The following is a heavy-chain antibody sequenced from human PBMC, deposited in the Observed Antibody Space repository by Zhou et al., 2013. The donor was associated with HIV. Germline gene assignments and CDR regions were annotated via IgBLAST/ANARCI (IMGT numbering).Heavy chain of an antibody. Sequence: QVQLVQSGAEVKKPGSSVKVSCTASGYTFTNYGLSWVRQAPGQGLEWMGWISVYNGNTNYAQKLQGRVTMTRDTSTRTVYMELSSLRSEDTAVYYCARGHYGSDYYYYYYMDVWGKGTTVTVSS. J-gene: IGHJ6*03. D-gene: IGHD3-10*01. CDR3: ARGHYGSDYYYYYYMDV. V-gene: IGHV1-18*01. CDR1: GYTFTNYG. CDR2: ISVYNGNT.